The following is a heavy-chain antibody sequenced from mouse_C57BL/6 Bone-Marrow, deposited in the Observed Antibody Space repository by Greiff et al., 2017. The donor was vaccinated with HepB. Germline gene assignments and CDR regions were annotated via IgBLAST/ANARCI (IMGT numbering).Heavy chain of an antibody. V-gene: IGHV1-66*01. Sequence: VKLMESGPELVKPGASVKISCKASGYSFTSYYIHWVKQRPGQGLEWIGWIYPGSGNTKYNEKFKGKATLTADTSSSTAYMQLSSLTSEDSAVYYCARVYGKGDYFDYWGQGTTLTVSS. J-gene: IGHJ2*01. CDR3: ARVYGKGDYFDY. CDR1: GYSFTSYY. CDR2: IYPGSGNT. D-gene: IGHD2-10*02.